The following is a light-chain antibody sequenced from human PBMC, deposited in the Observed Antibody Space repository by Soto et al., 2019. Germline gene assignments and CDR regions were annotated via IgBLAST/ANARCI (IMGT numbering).Light chain of an antibody. CDR3: CSYAGSSRGV. J-gene: IGLJ1*01. CDR1: SSDVGSYNL. CDR2: EVS. Sequence: QSALTQPASVSGSPGPSITISCTGTSSDVGSYNLVSWYQQHPGKDPKLMIYEVSKRPSGVSNRFSGSKSGNTASLTISGLQAEDEADYYCCSYAGSSRGVFGTGTKVTVL. V-gene: IGLV2-23*02.